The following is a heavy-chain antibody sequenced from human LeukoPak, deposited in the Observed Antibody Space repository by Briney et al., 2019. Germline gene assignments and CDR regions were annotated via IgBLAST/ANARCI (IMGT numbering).Heavy chain of an antibody. V-gene: IGHV7-4-1*02. J-gene: IGHJ6*03. CDR3: ARISSSPAEYYYYYYYMDV. Sequence: ASVKVSCKASGYTFTSYAMNWVRQAPGQGLEWMGWINTNTGNPTYAQGFTGRFVFSLDTSVSTAYLQISSLKAEDTAVYYCARISSSPAEYYYYYYYMDVWGKGTTVTVSS. D-gene: IGHD6-13*01. CDR2: INTNTGNP. CDR1: GYTFTSYA.